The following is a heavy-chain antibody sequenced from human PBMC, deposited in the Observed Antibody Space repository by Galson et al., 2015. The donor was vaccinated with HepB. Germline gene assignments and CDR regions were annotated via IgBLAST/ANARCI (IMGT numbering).Heavy chain of an antibody. CDR1: GGTFSGYY. V-gene: IGHV4-34*01. CDR3: ARDGIRRGVRAIY. Sequence: SETLSLTCAVYGGTFSGYYWSWIRQPPGKGLEWIGEINHSGSTNYNPSLKSRVTISVDTSKNQFSLKLSSVTAADTAVYYCARDGIRRGVRAIYWGQGTLVTVSS. D-gene: IGHD3-10*01. CDR2: INHSGST. J-gene: IGHJ4*02.